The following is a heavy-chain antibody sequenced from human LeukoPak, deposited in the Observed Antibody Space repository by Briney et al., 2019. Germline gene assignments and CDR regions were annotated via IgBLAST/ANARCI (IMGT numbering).Heavy chain of an antibody. J-gene: IGHJ3*02. D-gene: IGHD3-22*01. V-gene: IGHV1-2*06. Sequence: ASVKVSCKASGYTSTGYYMHWVRQAPGQGLEWMGRINPNSGGTNYAQKFQGRVTMTRDTSISTAYMELSRLRSDDTAVYFCASTVWDYYDSSGYRGSHAFDIWGQGTMVTVSS. CDR2: INPNSGGT. CDR1: GYTSTGYY. CDR3: ASTVWDYYDSSGYRGSHAFDI.